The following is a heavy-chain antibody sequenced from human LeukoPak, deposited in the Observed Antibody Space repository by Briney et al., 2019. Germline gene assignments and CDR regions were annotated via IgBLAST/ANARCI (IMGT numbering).Heavy chain of an antibody. J-gene: IGHJ4*02. V-gene: IGHV3-7*01. CDR3: VGGDY. CDR2: INQDGSDK. Sequence: GGSLRLSCAASGFTFSSYSMNWVRQAPGKGLECVANINQDGSDKYYVDSVKGRFTISRDNTKNSLYLQMNSLRAEDTAVYYCVGGDYWGQGTLVTVSS. CDR1: GFTFSSYS.